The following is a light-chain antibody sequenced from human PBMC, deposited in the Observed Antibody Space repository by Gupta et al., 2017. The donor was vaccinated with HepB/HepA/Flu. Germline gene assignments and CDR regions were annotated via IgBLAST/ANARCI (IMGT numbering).Light chain of an antibody. CDR2: YDS. J-gene: IGLJ1*01. CDR1: DIGSKS. Sequence: SYVLTQPPSVSVAPGKTARITCGGNDIGSKSVYWYQQRSGQAPMLVIYYDSDRPLGIPERFSGSNSGNTATLTIGRVEAGDEADYYCQVWDSGSDHLVFGTGTTVTVL. V-gene: IGLV3-21*04. CDR3: QVWDSGSDHLV.